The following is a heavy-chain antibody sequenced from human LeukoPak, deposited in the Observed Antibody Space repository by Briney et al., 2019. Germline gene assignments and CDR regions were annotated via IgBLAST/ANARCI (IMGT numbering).Heavy chain of an antibody. D-gene: IGHD6-6*01. V-gene: IGHV4-59*11. CDR1: GGSISSHY. CDR3: ARTRLAARRVSYYYYYYMDV. CDR2: IYYSGST. Sequence: TSETLSLTCTVSGGSISSHYWSWLRQPPGKGLEWIGYIYYSGSTNYNPSLKSRVTISVDTSKNQFSLKLSSVTAADTAVYYCARTRLAARRVSYYYYYYMDVWGKGTTVTVSS. J-gene: IGHJ6*03.